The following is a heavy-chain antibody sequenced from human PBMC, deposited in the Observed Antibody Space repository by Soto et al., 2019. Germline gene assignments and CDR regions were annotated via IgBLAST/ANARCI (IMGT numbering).Heavy chain of an antibody. CDR1: CGSISSYY. CDR2: IYFTGST. J-gene: IGHJ4*02. Sequence: SETLSLTCTVSCGSISSYYWSWIRQPPGKGLEWIGYIYFTGSTNYNPSLRSRVTISVDTSKIQFSLKLSSVTAAGTAVYYCARGREYYDSSGYHYYFDYWGQGTLVTVSS. V-gene: IGHV4-59*01. D-gene: IGHD3-22*01. CDR3: ARGREYYDSSGYHYYFDY.